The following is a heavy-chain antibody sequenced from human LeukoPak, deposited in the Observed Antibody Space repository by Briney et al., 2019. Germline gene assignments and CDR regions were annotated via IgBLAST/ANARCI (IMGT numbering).Heavy chain of an antibody. D-gene: IGHD6-19*01. CDR2: MSTDGSLQ. CDR1: GFTFSNYA. J-gene: IGHJ5*02. CDR3: GRQVAPGQWLVNL. V-gene: IGHV3-30*01. Sequence: GGSLRLSCVASGFTFSNYAIHWVRRPPGKGLEWVAVMSTDGSLQYYANSVKGRFSISRDNYKSTLFLQMNSLSAADTAVYYCGRQVAPGQWLVNLWGQGTLVTVSS.